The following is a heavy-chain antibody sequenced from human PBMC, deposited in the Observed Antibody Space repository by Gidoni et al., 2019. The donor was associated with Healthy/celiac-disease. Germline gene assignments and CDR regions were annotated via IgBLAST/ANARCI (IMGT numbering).Heavy chain of an antibody. CDR3: ARERRREYCSGGSCYVY. D-gene: IGHD2-15*01. J-gene: IGHJ4*02. V-gene: IGHV1-69*01. CDR2: ILPIFGTA. Sequence: QVQLVQSGAEVKKPGSSVKVSCKASGGTFSSYAISWVRQAPGQGLEWMGGILPIFGTANEAQKCQGRVTITADESTSTAYMELSSVRSEDTAVYYCARERRREYCSGGSCYVYWGQGTLVTVAS. CDR1: GGTFSSYA.